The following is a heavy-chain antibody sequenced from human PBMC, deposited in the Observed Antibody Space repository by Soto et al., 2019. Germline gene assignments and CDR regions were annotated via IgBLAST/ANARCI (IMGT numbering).Heavy chain of an antibody. J-gene: IGHJ4*02. Sequence: EVQLLESGGGLVQPGGSLRLSCATSGFTFSTYTMSWVRQAPGKGLEWVSAISGTGASTFYADSVKGRFTISRDNSKNTLYLQMNSLRAEDTAVFYCTKNRGGRLGELWCDYWGQGTLVTVSS. CDR1: GFTFSTYT. CDR2: ISGTGAST. D-gene: IGHD3-16*01. V-gene: IGHV3-23*01. CDR3: TKNRGGRLGELWCDY.